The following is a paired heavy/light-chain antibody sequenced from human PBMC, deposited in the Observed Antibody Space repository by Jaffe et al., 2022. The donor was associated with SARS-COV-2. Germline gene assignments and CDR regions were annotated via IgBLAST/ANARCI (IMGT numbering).Heavy chain of an antibody. CDR1: GGSISSSNHY. CDR2: VYYSGNT. V-gene: IGHV4-39*02. CDR3: ARRAGGAVSARGSFDC. J-gene: IGHJ4*02. Sequence: QLHMQESGPGLVKPSETLSLTCTVSGGSISSSNHYWAWLRQPPGKGLEWIGSVYYSGNTYYNPSLKSRVIVSVDTSKNHFSLKLNSLTAADTAVYYCARRAGGAVSARGSFDCWGQGALVTVSS. D-gene: IGHD4-4*01.
Light chain of an antibody. CDR3: QQAKSYPIT. Sequence: DIQMTQSPSSVSASVGDRVTITCRASQGIDTWLAWYQQKPGKAPKVLIYDASNLQSGVPSRFSGSASGADFTLTISSLQPEDAATYYCQQAKSYPITFGPGTKVDI. CDR1: QGIDTW. J-gene: IGKJ3*01. CDR2: DAS. V-gene: IGKV1-12*01.